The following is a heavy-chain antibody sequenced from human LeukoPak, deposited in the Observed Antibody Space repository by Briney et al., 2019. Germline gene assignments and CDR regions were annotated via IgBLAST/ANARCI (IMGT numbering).Heavy chain of an antibody. J-gene: IGHJ4*02. CDR2: ISHNGETK. D-gene: IGHD6-13*01. CDR3: ARDRHGYFDY. V-gene: IGHV3-11*01. Sequence: GGSLRLSCAATGFTFSDHYMIWLRQAPGKGLEAISYISHNGETKYYADSVKGRLSISRKNAKSSLYLQMNSLRVEDTAVYYCARDRHGYFDYWGQGTLVTVSS. CDR1: GFTFSDHY.